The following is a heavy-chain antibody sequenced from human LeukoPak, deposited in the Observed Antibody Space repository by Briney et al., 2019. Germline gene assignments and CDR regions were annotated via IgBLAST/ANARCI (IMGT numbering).Heavy chain of an antibody. CDR2: INHSGST. J-gene: IGHJ4*02. CDR3: ASASSGWYTQSFDY. Sequence: SETLSLTCAVYGGSFSGYYWSWIRQPPGKGLEWIGEINHSGSTNYNPSLKSRVTISVDTSKNQFSLKLSSVTAADTAVYYCASASSGWYTQSFDYWGQGTLVTVSS. CDR1: GGSFSGYY. D-gene: IGHD6-19*01. V-gene: IGHV4-34*01.